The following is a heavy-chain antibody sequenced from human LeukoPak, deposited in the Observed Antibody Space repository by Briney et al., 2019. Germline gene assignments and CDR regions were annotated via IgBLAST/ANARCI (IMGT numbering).Heavy chain of an antibody. J-gene: IGHJ4*02. CDR3: ARDTELDYYGSGSYGN. CDR2: ISAYNGNT. D-gene: IGHD3-10*01. Sequence: GASVKVSCKASGYTFTSYGISWVRQAPGQGLEWMGWISAYNGNTNYAQKLQGRVTMTTDTSTSTAYTELRSLRSDDTAVYYCARDTELDYYGSGSYGNWGQGTLVTVSS. V-gene: IGHV1-18*01. CDR1: GYTFTSYG.